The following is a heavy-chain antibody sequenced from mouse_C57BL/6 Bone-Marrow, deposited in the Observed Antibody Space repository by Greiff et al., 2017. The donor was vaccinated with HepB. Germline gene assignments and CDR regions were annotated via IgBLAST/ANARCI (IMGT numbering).Heavy chain of an antibody. CDR2: INPNSGST. J-gene: IGHJ1*03. Sequence: VQLQQPGAELVKPGASVKLSCKASGYTFTSYRMHWVKQRPGQGLEWIGMINPNSGSTNYNEKFKSKATLTVDKSSSTAYMQLSSLTSEDSAVYSCSRRGSSYFDVWGTGTSVTVSS. V-gene: IGHV1-64*01. CDR3: SRRGSSYFDV. D-gene: IGHD1-1*01. CDR1: GYTFTSYR.